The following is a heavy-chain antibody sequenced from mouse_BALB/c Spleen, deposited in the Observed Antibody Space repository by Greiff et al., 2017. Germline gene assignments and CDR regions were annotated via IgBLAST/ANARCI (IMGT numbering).Heavy chain of an antibody. CDR1: GFNIKDYY. CDR2: IDPANGNT. J-gene: IGHJ4*01. Sequence: VQLQQSGAELVRPGALVKLSCKASGFNIKDYYMHWVKQRPEQGLEWIGRIDPANGNTKYDPKFQGKATITADTSSNTAYLQLSSLTSEDTAVYYCASWNYAMDYWGQGTSVTVSS. V-gene: IGHV14-1*02. CDR3: ASWNYAMDY.